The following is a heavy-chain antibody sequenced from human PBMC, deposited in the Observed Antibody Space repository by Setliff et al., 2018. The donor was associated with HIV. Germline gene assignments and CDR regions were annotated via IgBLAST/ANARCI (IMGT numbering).Heavy chain of an antibody. D-gene: IGHD6-13*01. J-gene: IGHJ1*01. CDR1: GYTLTELS. V-gene: IGHV1-24*01. Sequence: ASVKVSCKISGYTLTELSIHWVRQAPGKGLGWMANLDPEDGETFYAQKFQGRLTMTEDTSTDTAYMELSSLRSDDTAMYYCATDPGYSSTWYSESFQHWGQGTVVTVS. CDR3: ATDPGYSSTWYSESFQH. CDR2: LDPEDGET.